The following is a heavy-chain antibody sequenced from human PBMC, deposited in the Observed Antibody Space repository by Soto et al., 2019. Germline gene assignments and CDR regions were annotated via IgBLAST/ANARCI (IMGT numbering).Heavy chain of an antibody. V-gene: IGHV1-69*12. J-gene: IGHJ6*02. Sequence: QVQLVQSGAEVKKPGSSVKVSCKASGGTFSSYAISWVRQAPGQGLEWMGGIIPIFGTANYAQKFQGRVTITAGDSTSTAYMELSSLRSEDTAVYYCARAGGSGNYRYYAMDVWGQGTTVTVSS. CDR2: IIPIFGTA. D-gene: IGHD3-10*01. CDR3: ARAGGSGNYRYYAMDV. CDR1: GGTFSSYA.